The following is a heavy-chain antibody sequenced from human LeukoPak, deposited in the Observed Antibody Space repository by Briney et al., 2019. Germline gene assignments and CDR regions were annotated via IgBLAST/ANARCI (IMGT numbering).Heavy chain of an antibody. CDR3: AGGGVVVPAAMVRYYYYDMDA. CDR2: ISYDGSNK. CDR1: GFTFSSYA. J-gene: IGHJ6*04. Sequence: GGSLRLSCAASGFTFSSYAMHWVRQAPGKGLEWVAVISYDGSNKYYADSVKGRFTISRDNSKNTLYLQMNSLRAEDTAVYYCAGGGVVVPAAMVRYYYYDMDAWGKGTTVTVSS. V-gene: IGHV3-30-3*01. D-gene: IGHD2-2*01.